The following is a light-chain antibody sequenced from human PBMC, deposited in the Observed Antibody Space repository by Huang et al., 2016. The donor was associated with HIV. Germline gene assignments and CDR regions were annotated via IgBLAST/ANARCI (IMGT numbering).Light chain of an antibody. CDR1: QSVSRF. CDR2: DAS. CDR3: QQRSSWPRVT. Sequence: EIVLTQSPATLSLSPGERATLSCRASQSVSRFLAWYQQKAGQAPRLLIYDASNRAIDSPARFSGSGSGTEFTLTNISLEPEDFAVYYCQQRSSWPRVTFGGGTKVELK. J-gene: IGKJ4*01. V-gene: IGKV3-11*01.